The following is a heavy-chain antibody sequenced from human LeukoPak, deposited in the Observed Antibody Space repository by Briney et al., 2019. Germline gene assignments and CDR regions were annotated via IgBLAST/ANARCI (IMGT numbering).Heavy chain of an antibody. Sequence: ASVKVSCKASGYTFTSYGISWVRQAPGQGPEWMGWISAYNGNTNYAQKLQGRVTMTTDTSTSTAYMELRSLRSDDTAVYYCARLYDFWSGSNQHVGGNYDYWGQGTLVTVSS. J-gene: IGHJ4*02. V-gene: IGHV1-18*01. CDR3: ARLYDFWSGSNQHVGGNYDY. CDR1: GYTFTSYG. CDR2: ISAYNGNT. D-gene: IGHD3-3*01.